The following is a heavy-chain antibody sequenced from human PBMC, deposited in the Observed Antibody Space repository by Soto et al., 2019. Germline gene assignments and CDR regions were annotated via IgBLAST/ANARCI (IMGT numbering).Heavy chain of an antibody. CDR2: IYYSGST. J-gene: IGHJ2*01. CDR1: GGSISSSSYY. D-gene: IGHD2-15*01. V-gene: IGHV4-39*01. CDR3: ARPYCSGGSCPNWYFDL. Sequence: QLQLQESGPGLVKPSETLSLTCTVSGGSISSSSYYWGWIRQPPGKGLEWIGSIYYSGSTYYNPSLKSRVTISVDTSKNKFSLKLSSVTAADTAVYYCARPYCSGGSCPNWYFDLWGRGTLVTVSS.